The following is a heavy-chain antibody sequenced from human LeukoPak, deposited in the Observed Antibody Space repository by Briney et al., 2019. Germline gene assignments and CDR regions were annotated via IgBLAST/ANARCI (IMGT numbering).Heavy chain of an antibody. D-gene: IGHD3-3*01. CDR2: INHSGST. J-gene: IGHJ6*03. CDR3: AGGGVGITIFGMTYYYYMDV. Sequence: ASLRLSCVASGFTVSSNYMSWIRQPPGKGLEWIGEINHSGSTNYNPSLKSRVTISVDTSKNQFSLKLSSVTAADTAVYYCAGGGVGITIFGMTYYYYMDVWGKGTTVTVSS. CDR1: GFTVSSNY. V-gene: IGHV4-34*08.